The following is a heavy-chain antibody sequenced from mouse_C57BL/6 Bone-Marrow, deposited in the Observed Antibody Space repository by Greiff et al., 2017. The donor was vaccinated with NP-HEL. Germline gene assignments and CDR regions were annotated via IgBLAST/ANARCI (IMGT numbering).Heavy chain of an antibody. V-gene: IGHV1-69*01. D-gene: IGHD1-1*01. CDR3: ARAATVVYWYFDV. CDR1: GYTFTSYW. J-gene: IGHJ1*03. Sequence: QVQLQQPGAELVMPGASVKLSCKASGYTFTSYWMHWVKQRPGQGLEWIGAIDPSASYTNYNQKFKGKSTLTVDKSSSTSHMQLSSLTSEDSAVYYCARAATVVYWYFDVWGTGTTVTVSS. CDR2: IDPSASYT.